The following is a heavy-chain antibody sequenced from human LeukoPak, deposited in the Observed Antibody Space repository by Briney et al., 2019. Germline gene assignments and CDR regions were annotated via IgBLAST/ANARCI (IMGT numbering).Heavy chain of an antibody. CDR1: GASISSSSYG. J-gene: IGHJ5*02. Sequence: AETLSLTCTLSGASISSSSYGWGWLRQPPGKGLEWIGRIYYSGSTYYHPSLKSRVTISVDTSDNQFSLKLSSVTAAYTAVNYCARQAPDWFDPCGQGTLVTVSS. CDR3: ARQAPDWFDP. CDR2: IYYSGST. V-gene: IGHV4-39*01.